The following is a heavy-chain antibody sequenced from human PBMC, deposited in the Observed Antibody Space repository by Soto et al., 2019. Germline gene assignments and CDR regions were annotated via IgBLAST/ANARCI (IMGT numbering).Heavy chain of an antibody. V-gene: IGHV3-21*01. J-gene: IGHJ3*02. CDR2: ISSSSSYI. CDR3: ATQPEYSSGWYAFDI. D-gene: IGHD6-19*01. Sequence: GESLKISCAASGFTFSSYSMNWVRQAPGKGLEWVSSISSSSSYIYYADSVKGRFTISRDNAKNSLYLQMNSLRAEDTAVYYCATQPEYSSGWYAFDIWGQGTRVTVSS. CDR1: GFTFSSYS.